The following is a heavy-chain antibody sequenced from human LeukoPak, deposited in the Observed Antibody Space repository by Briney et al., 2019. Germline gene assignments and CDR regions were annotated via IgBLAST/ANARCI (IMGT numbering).Heavy chain of an antibody. CDR2: MNPNSGNT. D-gene: IGHD2-15*01. CDR3: AREDVVVVAAAYYFDY. V-gene: IGHV1-8*03. CDR1: GYTFTSYD. J-gene: IGHJ4*02. Sequence: ASVKVSCKASGYTFTSYDINWVRQATGQGLEWMGWMNPNSGNTGYAQKFQGRVTITRNTSISTAYMELSSLRSEDTAVYYCAREDVVVVAAAYYFDYWGQGTLVTVSS.